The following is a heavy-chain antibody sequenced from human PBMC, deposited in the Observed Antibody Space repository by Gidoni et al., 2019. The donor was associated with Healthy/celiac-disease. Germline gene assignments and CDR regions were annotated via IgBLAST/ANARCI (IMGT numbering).Heavy chain of an antibody. J-gene: IGHJ6*02. CDR2: IDWDDDK. D-gene: IGHD4-17*01. V-gene: IGHV2-70*01. CDR1: GFSLSTSGMC. CDR3: ARTFWGSATVTTSTGGGYYYYYGMDV. Sequence: QVTLRESGPALVKPTQTLTLTCTFSGFSLSTSGMCVSWIRQPPGKALEWLALIDWDDDKYYSTSLKTRLTISKDTSKNQVVLTMTNMDPVDTATYYCARTFWGSATVTTSTGGGYYYYYGMDVWGQGTTVTVSS.